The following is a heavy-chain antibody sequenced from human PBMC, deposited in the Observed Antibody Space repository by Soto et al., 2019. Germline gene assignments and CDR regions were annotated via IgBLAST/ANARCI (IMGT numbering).Heavy chain of an antibody. CDR3: AREGGIVGATAADY. CDR1: GGSISSGGYY. J-gene: IGHJ4*02. Sequence: QVQLQESGPGLVKPSQTLSLTCTVSGGSISSGGYYWSWIRQHPGKGLEWIGYIYYSGSTYYNPSLKSPVTISDDTSKTRFSLKLSSAPAADTAVYYCAREGGIVGATAADYWGQGTLVTVSS. V-gene: IGHV4-31*01. D-gene: IGHD1-26*01. CDR2: IYYSGST.